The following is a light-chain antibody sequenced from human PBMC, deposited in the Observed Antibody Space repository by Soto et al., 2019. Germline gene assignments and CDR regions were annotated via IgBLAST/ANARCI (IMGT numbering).Light chain of an antibody. CDR2: KAS. J-gene: IGKJ1*01. CDR1: QGISSY. V-gene: IGKV1-5*03. Sequence: IQLTQSPSSLSASVGDRVTITCRASQGISSYLAWYQQKPGKAPKLLIYKASSLESGVPSRFSGSGSGTEFTLTISRLQPDDFATYYCQQYNSYPWTFGQGTKVDIK. CDR3: QQYNSYPWT.